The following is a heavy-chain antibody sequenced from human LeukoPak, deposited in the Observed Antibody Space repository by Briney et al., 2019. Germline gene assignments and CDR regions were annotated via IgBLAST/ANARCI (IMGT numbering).Heavy chain of an antibody. D-gene: IGHD6-13*01. CDR1: GGTFSSYA. Sequence: SVKVSCKASGGTFSSYAISWVRQAPGQGLEWMGGIIPIFGTANYAQKLQGRVTITTDESTSTAYMELSSLRSEDTAVYYCARSPYSSSWYYYYMDVWGKGTTVTVSS. V-gene: IGHV1-69*05. CDR2: IIPIFGTA. J-gene: IGHJ6*03. CDR3: ARSPYSSSWYYYYMDV.